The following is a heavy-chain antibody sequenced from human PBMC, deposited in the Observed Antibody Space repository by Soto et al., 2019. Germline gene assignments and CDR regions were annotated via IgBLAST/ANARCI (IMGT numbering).Heavy chain of an antibody. J-gene: IGHJ5*02. CDR3: ARANRPYILGYCSSTSCYGDNWFDP. V-gene: IGHV3-33*01. CDR2: IWYDGSNK. Sequence: GGSLRLSCAASGFTFSSYGMHWVRQAPGKGLEWVAVIWYDGSNKYYADSVKGRFTISRDNSKNTLYLQMNSLRAEDTAVYYCARANRPYILGYCSSTSCYGDNWFDPWGQGTLVTVSS. D-gene: IGHD2-2*01. CDR1: GFTFSSYG.